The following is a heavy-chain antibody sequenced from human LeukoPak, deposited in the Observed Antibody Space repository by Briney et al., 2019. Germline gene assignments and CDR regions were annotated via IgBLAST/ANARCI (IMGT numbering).Heavy chain of an antibody. CDR3: ARTRGGGNSVNFDY. Sequence: GGSLRLSCAASGFTFSEYYMSWIRQAPGRGLEWISYISSSGTTIYYADSVKGRFTISRVNAKNSLYLQMNSLRAEDTAIYYCARTRGGGNSVNFDYWGQGSLVTVS. J-gene: IGHJ4*02. D-gene: IGHD4-23*01. CDR1: GFTFSEYY. CDR2: ISSSGTTI. V-gene: IGHV3-11*01.